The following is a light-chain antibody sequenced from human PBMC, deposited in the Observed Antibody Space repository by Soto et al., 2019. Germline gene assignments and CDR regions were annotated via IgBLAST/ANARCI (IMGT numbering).Light chain of an antibody. CDR2: EVN. CDR3: TSYTTSGTWV. J-gene: IGLJ3*02. CDR1: SSDIGGYNY. V-gene: IGLV2-14*01. Sequence: QSALTQPASVSGSPGQSITISCTGTSSDIGGYNYVSWYQQHPGKAHKLLIYEVNNRPSGVSNRFSGSKSGNTASLTISGLQADDEADYYCTSYTTSGTWVFGGGTKLTVL.